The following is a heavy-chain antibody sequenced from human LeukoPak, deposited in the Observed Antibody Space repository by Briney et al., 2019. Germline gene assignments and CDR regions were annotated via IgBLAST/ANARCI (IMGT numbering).Heavy chain of an antibody. J-gene: IGHJ4*02. Sequence: PGGSLRLSCAASGFTFSSYWMSWVRQAPGKGLEWVANIKQDGSEKYYVDSVKGRFTISRDNAKNSLYLQMNSLRAEDTAVYYCAKRGYYYDSSGYYSYWGQGTLVTVSS. D-gene: IGHD3-22*01. CDR1: GFTFSSYW. V-gene: IGHV3-7*01. CDR2: IKQDGSEK. CDR3: AKRGYYYDSSGYYSY.